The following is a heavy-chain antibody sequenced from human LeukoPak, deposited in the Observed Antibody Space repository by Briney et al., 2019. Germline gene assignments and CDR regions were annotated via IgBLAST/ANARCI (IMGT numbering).Heavy chain of an antibody. CDR3: ARASYYYGSGSQYYYYGMDV. J-gene: IGHJ6*02. V-gene: IGHV1-18*01. D-gene: IGHD3-10*01. Sequence: ASVKVSCKASGYTFTSYGISWVRQAPGQGLEWMGWISAYNGNTNYAQKLQGRVTMTTDTSTSTAYMELRSLRSDDTAVYYCARASYYYGSGSQYYYYGMDVWGQRTTVTVSS. CDR1: GYTFTSYG. CDR2: ISAYNGNT.